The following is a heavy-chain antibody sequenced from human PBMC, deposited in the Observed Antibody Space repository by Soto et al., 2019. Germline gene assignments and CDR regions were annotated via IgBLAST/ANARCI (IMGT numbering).Heavy chain of an antibody. CDR3: ARDWGSSGWPN. J-gene: IGHJ4*02. CDR1: GHSLSSGGYY. Sequence: LSLTCTVSGHSLSSGGYYWSWIRQHPGKGLEWVGYIYFTGSTLYNPSLKSRLAMSLDTSKNQFSLRLTSVTAADTAVYFCARDWGSSGWPNWGQGTLVTVSS. D-gene: IGHD6-19*01. CDR2: IYFTGST. V-gene: IGHV4-31*03.